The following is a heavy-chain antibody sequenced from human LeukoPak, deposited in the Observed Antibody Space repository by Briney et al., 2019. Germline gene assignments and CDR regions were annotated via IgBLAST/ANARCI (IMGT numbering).Heavy chain of an antibody. CDR2: ISGSAGST. CDR1: GFTFSSYA. CDR3: ARAPYYYDSSGYYDY. J-gene: IGHJ4*02. Sequence: GGSLRLSCAASGFTFSSYAMSWVRQAPGKGLEWVSAISGSAGSTYYADSVKGRFTISRDNSKNTLYLQMNSLRAEDTAVYYCARAPYYYDSSGYYDYWGQGTLVTVSS. V-gene: IGHV3-23*01. D-gene: IGHD3-22*01.